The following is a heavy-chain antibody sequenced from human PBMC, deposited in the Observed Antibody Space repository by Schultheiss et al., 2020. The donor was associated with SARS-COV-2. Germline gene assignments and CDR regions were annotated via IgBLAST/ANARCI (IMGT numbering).Heavy chain of an antibody. CDR2: IIPIFGTS. CDR1: GYTLTELS. Sequence: SVKVSCKVSGYTLTELSMHWVRQAPGQGLEWMGGIIPIFGTSNYAQNFQGRVTITADESTSTAYMEVSSLRSEDTAVYYCASVPSYGYEGLYYFDYWGQGTLVTVSS. V-gene: IGHV1-69*13. D-gene: IGHD5-18*01. J-gene: IGHJ4*02. CDR3: ASVPSYGYEGLYYFDY.